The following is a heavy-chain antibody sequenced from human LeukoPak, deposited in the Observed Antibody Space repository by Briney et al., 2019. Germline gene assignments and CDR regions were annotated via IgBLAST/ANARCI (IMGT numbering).Heavy chain of an antibody. D-gene: IGHD4-11*01. CDR3: ANTVTTYYLIVY. V-gene: IGHV3-23*01. J-gene: IGHJ4*02. Sequence: PGGSLRLSCAAAGFSSSIYAASWVRQAPGRVLGWVSAISGRVGRTYYADSVTGRFNISRDNSKNTQYLQMNSLRDEDTAVYYCANTVTTYYLIVYWGQGTLVTVSS. CDR2: ISGRVGRT. CDR1: GFSSSIYA.